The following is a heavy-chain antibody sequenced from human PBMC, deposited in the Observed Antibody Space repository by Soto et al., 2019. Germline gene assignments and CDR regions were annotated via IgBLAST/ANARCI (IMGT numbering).Heavy chain of an antibody. V-gene: IGHV5-51*01. CDR3: ARLSGFFCGGSCYGGKSSSGRDS. Sequence: GVFLKISKKGSWCSFADHWIGWVRQIPGKGLEWMGIIYPGDSDTRYSPSFQGQVTISADKSISTAYLQWSSLKASDPARYYCARLSGFFCGGSCYGGKSSSGRDSWGKGPPVTAS. J-gene: IGHJ6*03. CDR1: WCSFADHW. CDR2: IYPGDSDT. D-gene: IGHD2-15*01.